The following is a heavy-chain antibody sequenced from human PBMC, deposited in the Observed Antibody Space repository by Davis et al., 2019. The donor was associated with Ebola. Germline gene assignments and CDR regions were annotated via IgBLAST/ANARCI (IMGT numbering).Heavy chain of an antibody. CDR1: GYTFTNYY. CDR2: INPNDGRT. V-gene: IGHV1-46*01. Sequence: ASVKVSCKASGYTFTNYYMHWVRQAPGQGLEWMGMINPNDGRTIYAQKFQGRVTMTRDTSTSTVYMELSSLRSEDTAVYYCAREVIVVVTATHYYYYGMDVWGKGTTVTVSS. D-gene: IGHD2-21*02. CDR3: AREVIVVVTATHYYYYGMDV. J-gene: IGHJ6*04.